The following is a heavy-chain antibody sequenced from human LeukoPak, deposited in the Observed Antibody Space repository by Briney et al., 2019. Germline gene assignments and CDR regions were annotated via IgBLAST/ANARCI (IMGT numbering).Heavy chain of an antibody. Sequence: GGSLRLSCAASGFTFSSYWLHWVRQAPGKGLVWVSRIKGDERSTNYADSVKGRFTISRDNAKNTVYLEMNSLRAEDTAVYYCAKGKTNLDYWGQGTLVTVSS. CDR1: GFTFSSYW. CDR2: IKGDERST. D-gene: IGHD2-8*01. CDR3: AKGKTNLDY. V-gene: IGHV3-74*01. J-gene: IGHJ4*02.